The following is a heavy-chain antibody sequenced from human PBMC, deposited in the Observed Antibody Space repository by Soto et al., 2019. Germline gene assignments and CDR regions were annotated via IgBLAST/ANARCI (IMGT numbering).Heavy chain of an antibody. D-gene: IGHD4-17*01. CDR1: GFTFSSYA. CDR3: AKDSSGRPTVTTI. Sequence: GGSLRLSCAASGFTFSSYAMSWVRQAPGKGLEWVSAISGSGGTTYYADSVKSRFTISRDNSKNTLYLQMNSLRADDTAVYYCAKDSSGRPTVTTIRGQGTPVTVSS. V-gene: IGHV3-23*01. CDR2: ISGSGGTT. J-gene: IGHJ4*02.